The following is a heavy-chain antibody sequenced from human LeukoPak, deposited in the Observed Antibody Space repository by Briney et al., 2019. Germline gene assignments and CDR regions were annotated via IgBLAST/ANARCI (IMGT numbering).Heavy chain of an antibody. Sequence: ASVKVSCKASGYTFTGYYMHWVRQAPGQGLEWMGWINPNSGGTNYAQKFQGRVTMTRDTSISTAYMELSRLRSDDTAVYYCARDSAYCSGGSCYSADYWGQGTLVTVSS. CDR2: INPNSGGT. D-gene: IGHD2-15*01. CDR1: GYTFTGYY. CDR3: ARDSAYCSGGSCYSADY. J-gene: IGHJ4*02. V-gene: IGHV1-2*02.